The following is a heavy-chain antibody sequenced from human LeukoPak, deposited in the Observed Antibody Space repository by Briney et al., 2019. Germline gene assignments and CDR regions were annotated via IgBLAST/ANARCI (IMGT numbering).Heavy chain of an antibody. J-gene: IGHJ5*02. CDR1: GGSISSYY. Sequence: SETLSLTCTVSGGSISSYYWSWIRQPPGKGLEWIGNIYYSGSTNYNPSLKSRVTTSVDTSKNQFSLKLSSVTAADTAVYYCARAAPWFDPWGQGTLVTVSS. CDR3: ARAAPWFDP. V-gene: IGHV4-59*01. CDR2: IYYSGST.